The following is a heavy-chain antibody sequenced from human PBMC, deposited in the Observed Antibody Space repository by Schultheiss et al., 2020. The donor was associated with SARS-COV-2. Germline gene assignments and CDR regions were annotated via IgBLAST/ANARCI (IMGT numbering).Heavy chain of an antibody. CDR1: GFTFSSYA. D-gene: IGHD6-19*01. J-gene: IGHJ4*02. Sequence: GGSLRLSCSASGFTFSSYAMHWVRQAPGKGLEWVAAISYDGSNKYYADSVKGRFTISRDNSKNTLYLQMNSLRAEDTAVYYCAKDPEWLDYFDYWGQGTLVTVSS. V-gene: IGHV3-30-3*01. CDR3: AKDPEWLDYFDY. CDR2: ISYDGSNK.